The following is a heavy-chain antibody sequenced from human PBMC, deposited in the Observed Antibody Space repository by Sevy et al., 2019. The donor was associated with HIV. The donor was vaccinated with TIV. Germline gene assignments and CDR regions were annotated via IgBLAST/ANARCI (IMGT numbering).Heavy chain of an antibody. D-gene: IGHD1-26*01. CDR3: ARGENDDEFFQY. CDR1: GFIFSNFA. J-gene: IGHJ1*01. CDR2: TSYDGSHK. V-gene: IGHV3-30*04. Sequence: GGSLRLSCTVSGFIFSNFAMHWVRQAPGKGLEWVAVTSYDGSHKYYADSVKGGFIVSRDNSRNILSLEMSSLTRDDTAVYYCARGENDDEFFQYWGQGTLVTVSS.